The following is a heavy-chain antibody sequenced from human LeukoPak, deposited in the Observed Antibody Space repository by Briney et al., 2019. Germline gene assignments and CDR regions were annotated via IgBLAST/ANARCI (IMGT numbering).Heavy chain of an antibody. CDR3: AKEGDRGEALYYYYMDV. CDR2: IWYDGSNI. D-gene: IGHD3-10*01. Sequence: GRSLRLSCAASGFMFSDYGMHWVRQAPGKGLEWVAAIWYDGSNIFYADSVKGRFAISRDNSKNALYLQMNSLRAEDTADYYCAKEGDRGEALYYYYMDVWGNGTTVTVSS. V-gene: IGHV3-33*03. CDR1: GFMFSDYG. J-gene: IGHJ6*03.